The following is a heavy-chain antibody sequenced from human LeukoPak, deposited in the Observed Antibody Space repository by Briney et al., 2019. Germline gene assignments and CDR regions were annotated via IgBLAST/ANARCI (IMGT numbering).Heavy chain of an antibody. J-gene: IGHJ4*02. CDR2: IYTSGSI. Sequence: SETLSLTCSVSGGSISSSNYYWSWIRQPAGKGLQWIGRIYTSGSINYNPSLTSRVSISVDTSKNQFSLKLSSVTAADTAVYYCARERLRFDDWGQGTLVTVSS. D-gene: IGHD5-12*01. V-gene: IGHV4-61*02. CDR3: ARERLRFDD. CDR1: GGSISSSNYY.